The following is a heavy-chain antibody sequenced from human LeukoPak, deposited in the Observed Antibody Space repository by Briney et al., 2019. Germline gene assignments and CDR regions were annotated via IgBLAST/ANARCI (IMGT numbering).Heavy chain of an antibody. D-gene: IGHD3-22*01. Sequence: SETLSLTCTVSGGSISSGGYYWSWIRQHPGKGLEWIGYIYYSGSTYYNPSLKSRVTISIDTSKNQFSLKLSSVTAADTAVYYCAGGSDYYDSSGESPFDYWGQGTLVTVSS. CDR1: GGSISSGGYY. J-gene: IGHJ4*02. CDR3: AGGSDYYDSSGESPFDY. V-gene: IGHV4-31*03. CDR2: IYYSGST.